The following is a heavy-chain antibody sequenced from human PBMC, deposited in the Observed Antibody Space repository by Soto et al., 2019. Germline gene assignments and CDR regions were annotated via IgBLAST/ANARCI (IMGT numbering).Heavy chain of an antibody. Sequence: SETLSLTCTVSGGSISSGGYYWSWIRQPPGKGLEWIGTFYYSGSTYYNPSPESRVTISVDRSKNQFSLKLSSVTAADTAVYYCARAHYGDYGYGMDVWGQGTTVTVSS. D-gene: IGHD4-17*01. CDR3: ARAHYGDYGYGMDV. CDR1: GGSISSGGYY. J-gene: IGHJ6*02. CDR2: FYYSGST. V-gene: IGHV4-39*07.